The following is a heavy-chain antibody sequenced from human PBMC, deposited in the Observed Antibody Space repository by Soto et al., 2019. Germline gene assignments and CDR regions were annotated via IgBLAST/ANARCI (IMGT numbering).Heavy chain of an antibody. CDR1: GFTFSRYG. D-gene: IGHD6-6*01. CDR2: ILYEGSNK. J-gene: IGHJ5*02. V-gene: IGHV3-30*18. Sequence: PGGSLRLSCAASGFTFSRYGMHWVGQAPGKGLEWVTVILYEGSNKYYADSVKGRFTISRDNSKNTLYLQMNSLRAEDTAVYYCAKEGSSSSARWFDPWGQGTLVTVSS. CDR3: AKEGSSSSARWFDP.